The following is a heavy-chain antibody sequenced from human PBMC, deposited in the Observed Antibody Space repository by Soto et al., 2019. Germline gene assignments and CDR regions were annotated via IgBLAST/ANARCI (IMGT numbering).Heavy chain of an antibody. Sequence: SETLSLTCAVSGYSISSGYYWGWIRQPPGKGLEWIGSIYHSGSTYYNPSLKSRVTISVDTSKNQFSLKLSSVTAADTAVYYCARDLYGSGSYYTPRFYYYGMDVWGQGTTVTVS. CDR3: ARDLYGSGSYYTPRFYYYGMDV. CDR2: IYHSGST. J-gene: IGHJ6*02. CDR1: GYSISSGYY. V-gene: IGHV4-38-2*01. D-gene: IGHD3-10*01.